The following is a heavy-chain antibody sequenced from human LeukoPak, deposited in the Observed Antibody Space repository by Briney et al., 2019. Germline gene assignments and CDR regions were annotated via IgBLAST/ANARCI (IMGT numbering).Heavy chain of an antibody. J-gene: IGHJ4*02. CDR2: ISSSGSTI. D-gene: IGHD3-10*01. CDR3: ARGLLWFGELNAPDY. CDR1: GFTFSDYY. Sequence: GGSLRLSCAASGFTFSDYYMSWIRQAAGKGGEGVSYISSSGSTIYYADSVKGRFTISRDNAKNSLYLQMTRLSAEDTAVYYCARGLLWFGELNAPDYWGQGTLVTVSS. V-gene: IGHV3-11*01.